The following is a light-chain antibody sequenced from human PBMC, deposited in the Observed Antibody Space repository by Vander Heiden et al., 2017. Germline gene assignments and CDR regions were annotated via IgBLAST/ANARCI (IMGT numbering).Light chain of an antibody. V-gene: IGKV3-15*01. CDR2: GAS. CDR1: QSVSSN. CDR3: QQNNNLQR. J-gene: IGKJ1*01. Sequence: EIVMTQSPATLSVSPGERATLSCRASQSVSSNLAWYQQKPGQAPRLLIYGASTRASGIPARFSGRGSGTEFTLTISSLQSEDFAVYYCQQNNNLQRFGQGTKVEIK.